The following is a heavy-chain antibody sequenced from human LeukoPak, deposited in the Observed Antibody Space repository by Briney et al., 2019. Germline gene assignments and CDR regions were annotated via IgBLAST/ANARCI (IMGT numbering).Heavy chain of an antibody. D-gene: IGHD6-19*01. CDR1: GFTFSSYG. CDR2: ISYDGSNK. J-gene: IGHJ5*02. CDR3: AKDRPTRSGGSPGP. Sequence: GGSLRLSCAASGFTFSSYGMHWVRQAPGKGLEWVAVISYDGSNKYYADSVKGRFTISRDNSKNTLYLQMNSLRAEDTAVYYCAKDRPTRSGGSPGPGARGPLVTVSS. V-gene: IGHV3-30*18.